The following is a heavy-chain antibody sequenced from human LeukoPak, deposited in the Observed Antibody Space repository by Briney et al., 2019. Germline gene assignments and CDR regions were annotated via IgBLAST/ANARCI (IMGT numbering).Heavy chain of an antibody. D-gene: IGHD7-27*01. J-gene: IGHJ4*02. CDR3: ARERTGESDFDY. CDR2: INPNSGGT. V-gene: IGHV1-2*02. CDR1: GYTFTGYV. Sequence: GASVKVAFQASGYTFTGYVRHWVRQARGQGLEWTGWINPNSGGTNYAQNFKGRVTMTRDTSISTAYMELSRLTSDDTAVYYCARERTGESDFDYWGQGTLVTVSS.